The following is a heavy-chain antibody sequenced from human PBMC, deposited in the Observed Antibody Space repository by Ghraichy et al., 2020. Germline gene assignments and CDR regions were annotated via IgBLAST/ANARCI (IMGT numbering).Heavy chain of an antibody. CDR1: GFTFSSYA. CDR3: AKVGLFYYDSSGYYSPISEGELDY. Sequence: GGSLRLSCAASGFTFSSYAMSWVRQAPGKGLEWVSAISGSGGSTYYADSVKGRFTISRDNSKNTLYLQMNSLRAEDTAVYYCAKVGLFYYDSSGYYSPISEGELDYWGQGTLVTVSS. J-gene: IGHJ4*02. V-gene: IGHV3-23*01. D-gene: IGHD3-22*01. CDR2: ISGSGGST.